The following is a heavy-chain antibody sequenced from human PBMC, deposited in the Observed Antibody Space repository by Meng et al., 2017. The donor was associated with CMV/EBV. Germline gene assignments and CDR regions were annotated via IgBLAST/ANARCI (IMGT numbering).Heavy chain of an antibody. Sequence: SVKVSCKASGGTFSSYTISWVRQAPGQGLEWMGRIIPILGIANYAQKLQGRVTMTTDTSTSTAYMELRSLRSDDTAVYYCARQCEWGGGSCYGYYYYGMDVWGQGTTVTVSS. V-gene: IGHV1-69*02. CDR2: IIPILGIA. J-gene: IGHJ6*02. CDR3: ARQCEWGGGSCYGYYYYGMDV. D-gene: IGHD2-15*01. CDR1: GGTFSSYT.